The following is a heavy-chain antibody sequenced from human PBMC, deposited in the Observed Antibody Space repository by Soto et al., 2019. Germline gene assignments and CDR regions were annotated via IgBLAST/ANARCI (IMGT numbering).Heavy chain of an antibody. V-gene: IGHV1-58*01. Sequence: ASVKVSCKASGFTFTSSAVQWVRQARGQRLEWIGWIVVGSGNTNYAQKFQERVTITRDMSTSTAYMELSSLRSEDTAVYYCAADGRKGPDYHDLMDVWGQGTTVTVS. CDR1: GFTFTSSA. J-gene: IGHJ6*02. CDR3: AADGRKGPDYHDLMDV. D-gene: IGHD1-26*01. CDR2: IVVGSGNT.